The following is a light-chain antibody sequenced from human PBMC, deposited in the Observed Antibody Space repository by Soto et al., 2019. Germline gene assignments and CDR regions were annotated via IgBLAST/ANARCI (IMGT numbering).Light chain of an antibody. CDR2: KAS. CDR1: QSISTW. J-gene: IGKJ1*01. CDR3: QHYHSYSEA. V-gene: IGKV1-5*03. Sequence: DGQRTQSACSLSASVGDIVSITCRASQSISTWLAWYQQKPGKAPKLLIYKASTLKSGVPSRFSGSGSGTEFTLTISSLQPDDFATYYCQHYHSYSEAFGQGTKVDI.